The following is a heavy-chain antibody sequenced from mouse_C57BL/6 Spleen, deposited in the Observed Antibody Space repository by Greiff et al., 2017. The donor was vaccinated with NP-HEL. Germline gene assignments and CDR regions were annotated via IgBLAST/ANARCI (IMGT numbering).Heavy chain of an antibody. CDR3: ARLYYGSRDY. CDR1: GYTFTDYN. D-gene: IGHD1-1*01. J-gene: IGHJ2*01. V-gene: IGHV1-18*01. Sequence: EVQLQQSGPELVKPGASVKIPCKASGYTFTDYNMDWVKQSHGKSLEWVGDINPNTGGTSYNQKFKGKATLTVDKSSSTAYMELRSLTSEDTAVYYCARLYYGSRDYWGQGTTLTVSS. CDR2: INPNTGGT.